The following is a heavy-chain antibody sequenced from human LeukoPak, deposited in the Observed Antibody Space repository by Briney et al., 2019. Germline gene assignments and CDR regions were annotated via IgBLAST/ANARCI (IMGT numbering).Heavy chain of an antibody. D-gene: IGHD2-8*01. Sequence: ASVKVSCKASGHTFTSNYMHWVRQAPGQGLEWMGISNPSGGSTSYAQKFQGRVTMTRDTSTSTFYMELSSLRSEDTAVYYCAGVYLYGMDVWGQGTTVTVSS. CDR3: AGVYLYGMDV. J-gene: IGHJ6*02. CDR2: SNPSGGST. CDR1: GHTFTSNY. V-gene: IGHV1-46*01.